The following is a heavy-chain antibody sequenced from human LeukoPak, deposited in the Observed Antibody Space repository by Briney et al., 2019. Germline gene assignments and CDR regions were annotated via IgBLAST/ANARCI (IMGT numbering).Heavy chain of an antibody. D-gene: IGHD3-22*01. V-gene: IGHV3-48*03. CDR1: GLTFSSYE. Sequence: GGSLRLSCAASGLTFSSYEMNWVRQAPGKGLEWASYISSSGSSIYYADSVKGRFTISRDNAKKSLYLQMHSLRAEDTAVYYCARDSHKFDSSGYYPDAFDIWGQGTMVTVSS. CDR3: ARDSHKFDSSGYYPDAFDI. J-gene: IGHJ3*02. CDR2: ISSSGSSI.